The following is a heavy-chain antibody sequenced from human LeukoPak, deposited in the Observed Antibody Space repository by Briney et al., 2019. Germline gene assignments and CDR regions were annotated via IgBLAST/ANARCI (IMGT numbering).Heavy chain of an antibody. Sequence: SETLSLTCSVSGDSISSHFWSWIRQPPGKGLEWIGYIYYSGSTYYNPSLKSRVTISVDTSKNQFSLKLSSVTAADTAVYYCARAVLVYYYYGMDVWGQGTTVTVSS. J-gene: IGHJ6*02. CDR2: IYYSGST. CDR3: ARAVLVYYYYGMDV. V-gene: IGHV4-30-4*08. CDR1: GDSISSHF.